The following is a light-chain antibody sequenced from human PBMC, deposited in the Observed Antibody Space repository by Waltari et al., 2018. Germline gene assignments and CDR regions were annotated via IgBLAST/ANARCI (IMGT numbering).Light chain of an antibody. V-gene: IGKV3D-11*01. CDR1: PGVSKF. CDR3: QQDDRWPLT. J-gene: IGKJ4*01. CDR2: DVS. Sequence: VVLTQSPATLSLSPGERATLSCRASPGVSKFLAWFQQKPGQSTRLLVYDVSTRATGIPSGFSGSGPGPEFILTINSLEPEDFAVYYCQQDDRWPLTFGGGTKLEIK.